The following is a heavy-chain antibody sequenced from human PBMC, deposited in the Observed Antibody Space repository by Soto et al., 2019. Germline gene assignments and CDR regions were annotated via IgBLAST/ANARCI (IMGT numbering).Heavy chain of an antibody. D-gene: IGHD6-6*01. J-gene: IGHJ5*02. CDR1: GGSISSGGYS. Sequence: SETLSLTCAVSGGSISSGGYSWSWIRQPPGKGLEWIGYIYHSGSTYYRSKWYNDYAVSVKSRITINPDTSKNQFTLQLNSVTPEDTAVYFCARTLSSSAENWFDPWGQGTLVTVSS. CDR2: IYHSGST. CDR3: ARTLSSSAENWFDP. V-gene: IGHV4-30-2*05.